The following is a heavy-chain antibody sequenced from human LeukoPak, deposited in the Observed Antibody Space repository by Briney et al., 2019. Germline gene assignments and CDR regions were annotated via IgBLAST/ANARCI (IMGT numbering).Heavy chain of an antibody. CDR1: GGSISSYY. Sequence: PSETLSLTCTVSGGSISSYYWSWIRQPPGKGLEWIGYIYYSGSTNYNPSLKSRVTISVDTSKNQFSLKLSSVTAADTAAYDFASPPLENNKIGNWFAPGGQGPLVTVS. D-gene: IGHD1-1*01. CDR2: IYYSGST. V-gene: IGHV4-59*01. CDR3: ASPPLENNKIGNWFAP. J-gene: IGHJ5*02.